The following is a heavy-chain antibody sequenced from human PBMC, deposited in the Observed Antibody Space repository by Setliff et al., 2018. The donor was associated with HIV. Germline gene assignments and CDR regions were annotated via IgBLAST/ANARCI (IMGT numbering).Heavy chain of an antibody. CDR2: IYNSGTT. V-gene: IGHV4-30-4*01. CDR1: GGSISTNYYY. CDR3: ARDKGYYYMDV. Sequence: TLSLTCSVSGGSISTNYYYWSWIRQHPGKGLEWIGYIYNSGTTFYNPSLESRVTISVDTSKSQFSLKLSSVTAADAAVYYCARDKGYYYMDVWGKGITVTVSS. J-gene: IGHJ6*03.